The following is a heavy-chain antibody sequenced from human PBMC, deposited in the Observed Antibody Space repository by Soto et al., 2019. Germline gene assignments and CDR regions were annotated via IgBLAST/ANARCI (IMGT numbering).Heavy chain of an antibody. CDR3: AKDMKGWELPNAFDI. J-gene: IGHJ3*02. CDR2: ISYDGSNK. CDR1: GFTFSSYG. D-gene: IGHD1-26*01. V-gene: IGHV3-30*18. Sequence: GGSLRLSCAASGFTFSSYGMHWVRQAPGKGLEWVAVISYDGSNKYYADSVKGRFTISRDNSKNTLYLQMNSLRAEDTAVYYCAKDMKGWELPNAFDIWGQGTIVTVSS.